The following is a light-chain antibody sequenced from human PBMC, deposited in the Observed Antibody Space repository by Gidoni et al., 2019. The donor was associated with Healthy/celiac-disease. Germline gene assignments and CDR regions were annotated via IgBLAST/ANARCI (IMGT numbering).Light chain of an antibody. CDR3: MQALQTPST. V-gene: IGKV2-28*01. CDR2: LGS. CDR1: QSLLHSNGYNY. Sequence: DVVMTQSPLSLTVTPGEPASISCRSSQSLLHSNGYNYLDWYLQKPGQSPQLRIYLGSNRASGVPDRFSGSGSGTDFTLKISRVEAEDVGVYYCMQALQTPSTFGQGTKVEIK. J-gene: IGKJ1*01.